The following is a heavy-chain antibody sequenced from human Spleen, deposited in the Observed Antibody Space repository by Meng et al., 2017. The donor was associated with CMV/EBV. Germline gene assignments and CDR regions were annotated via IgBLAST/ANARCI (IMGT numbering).Heavy chain of an antibody. D-gene: IGHD4-23*01. CDR3: TTDRGGLRWLLWDFDI. V-gene: IGHV3-15*01. CDR2: IKSKTDGGTT. Sequence: GGSLRLSCAASGFTFSNAWMSWVRQAPGKGLEWVGRIKSKTDGGTTDYAAPVKGRFTISRDDSKNTLYLQMNSLKTEDTAVYYCTTDRGGLRWLLWDFDIWGQGTMVTVSS. CDR1: GFTFSNAW. J-gene: IGHJ3*02.